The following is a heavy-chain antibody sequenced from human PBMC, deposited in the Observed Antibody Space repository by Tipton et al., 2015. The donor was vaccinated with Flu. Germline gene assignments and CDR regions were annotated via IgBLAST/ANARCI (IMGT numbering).Heavy chain of an antibody. Sequence: GLVKPSETLSLTCDVSGYSISDDYDWGWIRQPPEKGLEWIGSMHHNGATYYNPSPKSRVTMSVDTSRNQFSLKLTSVSAADTAVYYCVRDGHYSSSNGALDYWGQGTLVTVSS. D-gene: IGHD2-2*01. CDR3: VRDGHYSSSNGALDY. V-gene: IGHV4-38-2*02. CDR2: MHHNGAT. CDR1: GYSISDDYD. J-gene: IGHJ4*02.